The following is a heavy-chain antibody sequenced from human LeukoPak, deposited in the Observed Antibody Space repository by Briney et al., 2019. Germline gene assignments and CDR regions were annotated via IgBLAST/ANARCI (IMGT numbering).Heavy chain of an antibody. J-gene: IGHJ3*02. Sequence: ASVKVSCKASGYTFTGYYMHWVRQAPGQGLEWMGWVNPNSGGTNYAQKFQGRVTMTRDTSISTAYMELSRLRSDDTAVYYCARDRSEPLQAFDIWGQGTMVTVSS. V-gene: IGHV1-2*02. D-gene: IGHD1-14*01. CDR1: GYTFTGYY. CDR2: VNPNSGGT. CDR3: ARDRSEPLQAFDI.